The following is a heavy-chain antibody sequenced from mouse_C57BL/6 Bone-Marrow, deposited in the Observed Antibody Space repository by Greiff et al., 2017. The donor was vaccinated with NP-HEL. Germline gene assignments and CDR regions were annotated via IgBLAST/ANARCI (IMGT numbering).Heavy chain of an antibody. Sequence: VHVKQSGAELVRPGASVKLSCTASGFNIKDDYMHWVKQRPEQGLEWIGWIDPENGDTEYASKFQGKATITADTSSNTAYLQLSSLTSEDTAVYYCTTAPYYARYCDVWGTGTTVTVSS. CDR3: TTAPYYARYCDV. D-gene: IGHD1-1*01. V-gene: IGHV14-4*01. CDR1: GFNIKDDY. J-gene: IGHJ1*03. CDR2: IDPENGDT.